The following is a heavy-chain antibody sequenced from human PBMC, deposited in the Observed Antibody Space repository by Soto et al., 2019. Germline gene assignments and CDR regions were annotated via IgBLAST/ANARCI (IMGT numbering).Heavy chain of an antibody. CDR3: ARDGPKYYDFWSGYYNWFDP. J-gene: IGHJ5*02. CDR2: INHSGST. V-gene: IGHV4-34*01. D-gene: IGHD3-3*01. Sequence: SETLSLTCAVYGGSFSGYYWSWIRQPPGKGLEWIGEINHSGSTNYNPSLKSRVTISVDTSKNQFSLKLSSVTAADTAVYYCARDGPKYYDFWSGYYNWFDPWGQGTLVTVSS. CDR1: GGSFSGYY.